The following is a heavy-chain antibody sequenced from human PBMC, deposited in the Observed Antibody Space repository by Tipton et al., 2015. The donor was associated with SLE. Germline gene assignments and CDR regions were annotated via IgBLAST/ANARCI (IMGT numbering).Heavy chain of an antibody. CDR3: ARQRSISSSYFRDYFDY. V-gene: IGHV4-34*01. D-gene: IGHD2-15*01. J-gene: IGHJ4*02. CDR1: GEYLRAYH. CDR2: INHSGGT. Sequence: TLSLTCAVNGEYLRAYHWTWIRQSPVKGPEWIGQINHSGGTKYNPSLKGRVTISQDSSKNQFFLRLNSVTAADTAVYYCARQRSISSSYFRDYFDYWGQGNPVTVSS.